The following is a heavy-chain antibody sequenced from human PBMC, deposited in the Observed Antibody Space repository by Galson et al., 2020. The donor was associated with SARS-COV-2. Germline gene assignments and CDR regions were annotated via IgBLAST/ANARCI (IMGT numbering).Heavy chain of an antibody. J-gene: IGHJ6*02. V-gene: IGHV3-11*01. Sequence: GESLKISCAASGFTFSDYYMSWIRQAPGKGLEWVSYISSSGSTIYYADSVKGRFTISRDNAKNSLYLQMNSLRAEDTAVYYCARDRPRDGPPGGMDVWGQGTTVTVSS. D-gene: IGHD2-21*01. CDR2: ISSSGSTI. CDR1: GFTFSDYY. CDR3: ARDRPRDGPPGGMDV.